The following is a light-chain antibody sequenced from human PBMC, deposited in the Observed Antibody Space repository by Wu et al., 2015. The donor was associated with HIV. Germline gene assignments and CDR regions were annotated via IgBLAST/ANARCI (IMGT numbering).Light chain of an antibody. CDR3: HQYGGSLLT. J-gene: IGKJ5*01. CDR1: QSVGGGY. CDR2: AAS. Sequence: EIVLTQSPGTLSLSPGDRATLSCRASQSVGGGYIAWYQQKPGQAPRLLIFAASSRATGIPDRFSGRGSGTDYTLTITRLEPEDFAVYYCHQYGGSLLTFGQGTRLDIK. V-gene: IGKV3-20*01.